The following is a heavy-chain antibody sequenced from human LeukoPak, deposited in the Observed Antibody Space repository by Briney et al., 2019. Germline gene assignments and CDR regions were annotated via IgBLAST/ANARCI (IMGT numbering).Heavy chain of an antibody. CDR2: IYYSGST. CDR1: GGSISSGGYY. CDR3: ARLRRMITFGIDY. Sequence: PSQTLSLTCTVSGGSISSGGYYWSWIRQHPGKGLEWIGYIYYSGSTYYNPSLKSRVTISVDTSKNQFSLKLSSVTAADTAVYYCARLRRMITFGIDYWGQGTLVTVSS. J-gene: IGHJ4*02. D-gene: IGHD3-16*01. V-gene: IGHV4-31*03.